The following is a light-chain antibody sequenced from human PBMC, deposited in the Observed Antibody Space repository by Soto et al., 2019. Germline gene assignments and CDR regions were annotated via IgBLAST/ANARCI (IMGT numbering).Light chain of an antibody. CDR3: QQYNNWPRT. V-gene: IGKV3-15*01. J-gene: IGKJ1*01. CDR2: GAS. CDR1: QSVSSN. Sequence: EIVMTQSPATLSVSPGERATLSCRASQSVSSNLAWYQQKPGQAPRLPIYGASTRATGIPARFSGSGSVTEFTLTISSLQSEDFAVYYCQQYNNWPRTFGQGTKVDIK.